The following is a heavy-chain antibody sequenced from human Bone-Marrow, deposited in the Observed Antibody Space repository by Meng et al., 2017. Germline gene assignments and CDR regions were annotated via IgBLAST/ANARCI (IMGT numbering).Heavy chain of an antibody. J-gene: IGHJ3*02. D-gene: IGHD5-24*01. V-gene: IGHV4-34*01. CDR1: GGSFSDYS. Sequence: QVLLQQWGARLLKPSAPLSRTCAVYGGSFSDYSWSWIRQPPGQGLEWIGEINHNGSTNYNPSLKSRVTISADTSKNQFSLRLSSVTAADTAVYYCARSRDLRPVDIWGQGAMVTVSS. CDR3: ARSRDLRPVDI. CDR2: INHNGST.